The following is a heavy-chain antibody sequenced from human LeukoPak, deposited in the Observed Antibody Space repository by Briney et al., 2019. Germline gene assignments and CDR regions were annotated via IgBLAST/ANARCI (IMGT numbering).Heavy chain of an antibody. CDR1: GFTVSSNY. V-gene: IGHV3-53*01. CDR3: VRWWYDYVWGSYNYGMDV. J-gene: IGHJ6*02. D-gene: IGHD3-16*01. CDR2: IYSGGST. Sequence: GGSLRLSCAASGFTVSSNYMSWVRQAPGKGLEWVSVIYSGGSTYYADSVKGRFTISRDNSKNTLYLQMNSLRAEDTAVYYCVRWWYDYVWGSYNYGMDVWGQGTTVTVSS.